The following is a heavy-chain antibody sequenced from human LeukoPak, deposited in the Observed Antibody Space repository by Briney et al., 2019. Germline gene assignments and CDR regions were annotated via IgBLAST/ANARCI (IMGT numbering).Heavy chain of an antibody. V-gene: IGHV3-7*01. CDR3: ARDQFSGYYDY. J-gene: IGHJ4*02. CDR1: GFTFSSYW. CDR2: IKEDGTEK. D-gene: IGHD3-22*01. Sequence: PGGSRRLSCAASGFTFSSYWMTWVRQAPTKGLEWVANIKEDGTEKFYVDSVKGRFTISRDNAKNSLYLQINSLRAEDTAVYYCARDQFSGYYDYWGQGTLVTVSS.